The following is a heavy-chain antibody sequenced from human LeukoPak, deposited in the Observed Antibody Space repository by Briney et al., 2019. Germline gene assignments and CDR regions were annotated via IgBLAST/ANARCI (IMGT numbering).Heavy chain of an antibody. Sequence: GGSLRLSCAASGFTVSSNYMSWVRQAPGKGLEWVSAIYRGGNTYYGDSVKGRFTISRDNSKNTLYLQMNSLRAEDTALYYCARAPSGWYFDSWGQGTLVNVSS. CDR3: ARAPSGWYFDS. CDR2: IYRGGNT. V-gene: IGHV3-66*01. CDR1: GFTVSSNY. J-gene: IGHJ4*02. D-gene: IGHD6-19*01.